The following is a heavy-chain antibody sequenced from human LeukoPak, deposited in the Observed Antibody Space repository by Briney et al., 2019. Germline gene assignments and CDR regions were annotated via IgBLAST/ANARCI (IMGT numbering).Heavy chain of an antibody. CDR3: ARGDIVATSRRVYYYMDV. CDR2: INPSGGSA. Sequence: ASVKVSCKASGYTFTSYYMHWVRQAPGQGLEWMGIINPSGGSASYAQKFQGRVTMTRDTSTSTVYMELSSLRSEDTAVYYCARGDIVATSRRVYYYMDVWGKGTTVTISS. CDR1: GYTFTSYY. V-gene: IGHV1-46*01. J-gene: IGHJ6*03. D-gene: IGHD5-12*01.